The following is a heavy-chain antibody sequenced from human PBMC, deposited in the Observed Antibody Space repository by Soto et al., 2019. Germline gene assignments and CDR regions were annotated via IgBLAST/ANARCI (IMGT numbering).Heavy chain of an antibody. CDR1: GGTFTSYV. V-gene: IGHV1-69*01. CDR2: IIPMFGTP. J-gene: IGHJ4*02. CDR3: AVNAGTAVAHYFED. D-gene: IGHD6-13*01. Sequence: QVQLVQSGAEVKKPGSSVKVSCKASGGTFTSYVISWVRQAPGQGPEWMGGIIPMFGTPDYAQRFQGRVTITADESTNTAYMELNSLRSEDTAFYYCAVNAGTAVAHYFEDWGQGTLVTVST.